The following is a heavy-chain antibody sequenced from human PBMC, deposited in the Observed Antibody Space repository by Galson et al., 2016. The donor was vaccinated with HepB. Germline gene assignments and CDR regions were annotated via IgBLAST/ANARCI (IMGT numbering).Heavy chain of an antibody. CDR2: ISFSSTNV. V-gene: IGHV3-48*01. CDR1: GFTFSNYG. CDR3: ARGPLFYLDY. J-gene: IGHJ4*02. Sequence: SLRLSCAASGFTFSNYGMTWVRQAPGKGLEWLSYISFSSTNVHHADSVKGRFTISRDNAKNSLYLQLNSLRLEDTAVYYCARGPLFYLDYWGQGVLVTVSS.